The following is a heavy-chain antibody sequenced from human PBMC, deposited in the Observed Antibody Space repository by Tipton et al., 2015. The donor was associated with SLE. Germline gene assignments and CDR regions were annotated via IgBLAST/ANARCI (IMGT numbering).Heavy chain of an antibody. J-gene: IGHJ6*02. D-gene: IGHD3-10*01. Sequence: TLSLTCAVSAFSISSGFYWGWIRQSPGQGLEGIGSIYHSGSTYYNPSLKSRVTISIDTSKSQFSLKLSPVTAADSAVYFCARRYYSDSGSLDFLYFVDVWGQGTTISVSS. CDR1: AFSISSGFY. CDR3: ARRYYSDSGSLDFLYFVDV. CDR2: IYHSGST. V-gene: IGHV4-38-2*01.